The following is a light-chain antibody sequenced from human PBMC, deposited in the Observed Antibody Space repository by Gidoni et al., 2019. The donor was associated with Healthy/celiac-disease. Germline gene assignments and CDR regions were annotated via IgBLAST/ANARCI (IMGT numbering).Light chain of an antibody. CDR3: QQSYSTRCT. CDR2: AAS. Sequence: IQMTQSPSSLSASVGDRVTITCRASQSISSYLTWYQQKPGQAPKLLIYAASSLQSGVPSRFSSSGSGTDFTLTISSLQPEDFATYYCQQSYSTRCTFGQGTKVEIK. V-gene: IGKV1-39*01. CDR1: QSISSY. J-gene: IGKJ1*01.